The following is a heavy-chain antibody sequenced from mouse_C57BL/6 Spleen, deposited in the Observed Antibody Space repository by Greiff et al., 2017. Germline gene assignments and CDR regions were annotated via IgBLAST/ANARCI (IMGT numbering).Heavy chain of an antibody. J-gene: IGHJ1*03. Sequence: EVKLVESGGGLVKPGGSLKLSCAASGFTFSDYGMHWVRQAPEKGLEWVAYISSGSSTIYYADTGKGRFTISRDNAKNTLFLQMTILRSEDTAMYYCARGGYYDSSYGYFDVWGTGTTVTVSS. CDR3: ARGGYYDSSYGYFDV. CDR2: ISSGSSTI. CDR1: GFTFSDYG. D-gene: IGHD1-1*01. V-gene: IGHV5-17*01.